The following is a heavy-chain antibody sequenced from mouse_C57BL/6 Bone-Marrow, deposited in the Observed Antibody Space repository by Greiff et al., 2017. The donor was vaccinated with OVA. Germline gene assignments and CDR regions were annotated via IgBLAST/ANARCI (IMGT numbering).Heavy chain of an antibody. J-gene: IGHJ3*01. CDR1: GFSLTSYG. D-gene: IGHD2-2*01. Sequence: QVQLKESGPGLVAPSQSLSITCTVSGFSLTSYGVDWVRQSPGKGLEWMGVIWGVGSTNYNSALKSRLSISKDNSKSQVFLKMNSLQTDDTAMYYCAILYGYDVAYWGQGTLVTVSA. V-gene: IGHV2-6*01. CDR3: AILYGYDVAY. CDR2: IWGVGST.